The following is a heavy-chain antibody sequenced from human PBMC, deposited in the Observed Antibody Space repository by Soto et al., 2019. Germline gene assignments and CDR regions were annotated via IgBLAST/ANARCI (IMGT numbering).Heavy chain of an antibody. CDR3: ARYDSSGYYWPYYYYGMDV. CDR1: GFTFSTYS. Sequence: EVQLLESGGGLVKPGGSLRLSCAASGFTFSTYSMNWVRQAPGKGLEWVSSISSSSSYIYYADSVKGRFTISRDNAKNSLYLKMNSLRAEDTAVYYCARYDSSGYYWPYYYYGMDVWGQGTTVTVSS. D-gene: IGHD3-22*01. CDR2: ISSSSSYI. V-gene: IGHV3-21*02. J-gene: IGHJ6*02.